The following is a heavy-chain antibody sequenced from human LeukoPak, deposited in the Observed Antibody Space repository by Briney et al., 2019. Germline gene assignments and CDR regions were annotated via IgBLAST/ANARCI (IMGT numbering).Heavy chain of an antibody. CDR3: AREWYYYDSSGYYHPYAFDI. CDR1: GGSISSSSYY. CDR2: IYYSGST. V-gene: IGHV4-61*01. Sequence: SETLSLTCTVSGGSISSSSYYWGWIRQPPGKGLEWIGYIYYSGSTNYNPSLKSRVTISVDTSKNQFSLKLSSVTAADTAVYYCAREWYYYDSSGYYHPYAFDIWGQGTMVTVSS. D-gene: IGHD3-22*01. J-gene: IGHJ3*02.